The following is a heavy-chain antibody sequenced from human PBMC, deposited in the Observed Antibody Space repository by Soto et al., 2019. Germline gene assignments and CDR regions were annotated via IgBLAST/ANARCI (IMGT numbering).Heavy chain of an antibody. CDR1: GGTFSSYS. V-gene: IGHV1-69*01. CDR3: ARDGGRHSGGIDY. D-gene: IGHD1-26*01. CDR2: IIPIFGTA. Sequence: QVQLVQSGAEVKKPGSSVKVSCKASGGTFSSYSINWVRQAPGQGLEWMGEIIPIFGTANYAQKFQGRVTITADESTSTVYMELSSLRSEATPVYYCARDGGRHSGGIDYWGQGTLVTVSS. J-gene: IGHJ4*02.